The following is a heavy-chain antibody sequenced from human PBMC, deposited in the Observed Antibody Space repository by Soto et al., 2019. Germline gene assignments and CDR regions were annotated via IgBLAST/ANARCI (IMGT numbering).Heavy chain of an antibody. J-gene: IGHJ5*02. D-gene: IGHD3-10*01. Sequence: SETLSLTCTVSGGSISSYYWSWIRQPPGKGLEWIGYIYYSGSTKFNPSLKSRVTISVDTSKNQFSLKLSSVTAADTAVYYCARLGSYGSGSYVWENWFDPWGQGTLVTVSS. CDR3: ARLGSYGSGSYVWENWFDP. V-gene: IGHV4-59*08. CDR2: IYYSGST. CDR1: GGSISSYY.